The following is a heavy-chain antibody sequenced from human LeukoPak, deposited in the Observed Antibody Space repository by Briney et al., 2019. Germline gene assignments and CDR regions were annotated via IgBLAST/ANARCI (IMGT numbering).Heavy chain of an antibody. CDR1: GGSISSSNW. CDR2: IYHSGST. Sequence: SGTLSLTCAVSGGSISSSNWWSWVRQPPGKGLEWIGEIYHSGSTNYNPSLKSRVTISVDTSKNQFSLKLSSVTAADTAVYYCASNYYDKWFDPWGQGTLVTVSS. V-gene: IGHV4-4*02. D-gene: IGHD3-22*01. J-gene: IGHJ5*02. CDR3: ASNYYDKWFDP.